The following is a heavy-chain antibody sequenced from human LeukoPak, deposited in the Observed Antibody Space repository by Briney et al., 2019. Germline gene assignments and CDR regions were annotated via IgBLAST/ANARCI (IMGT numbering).Heavy chain of an antibody. D-gene: IGHD3-22*01. CDR3: ARGPGSSGGAYVGDY. J-gene: IGHJ4*01. Sequence: GGSLRLSCAASGFTFSSYWMHWVRQAPGRGLEWVSRVNDDESNTRYADAVKGRFTISRDNAKKTLYLQMNSLRVEDTAVYYCARGPGSSGGAYVGDYWGHGTLVTVSS. V-gene: IGHV3-74*01. CDR2: VNDDESNT. CDR1: GFTFSSYW.